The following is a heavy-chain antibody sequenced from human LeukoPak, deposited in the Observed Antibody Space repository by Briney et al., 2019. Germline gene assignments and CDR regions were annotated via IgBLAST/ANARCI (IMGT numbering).Heavy chain of an antibody. V-gene: IGHV1-18*04. Sequence: PAASVTVSCMASGYTFTSYGISWVRQAPGQGVEWMGWISAYNGKTNYAQKLQGRVTLTTDTSTSKDYMDLRSLRSDDTAVYYCAREEWRANWGIDVMGNFWFDPWGQGTLVTVSS. CDR2: ISAYNGKT. CDR3: AREEWRANWGIDVMGNFWFDP. D-gene: IGHD7-27*01. J-gene: IGHJ5*02. CDR1: GYTFTSYG.